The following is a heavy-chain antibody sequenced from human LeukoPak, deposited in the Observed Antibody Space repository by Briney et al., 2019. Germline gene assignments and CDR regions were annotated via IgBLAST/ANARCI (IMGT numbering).Heavy chain of an antibody. CDR3: ARGGAGPLGY. V-gene: IGHV4-59*05. D-gene: IGHD6-19*01. CDR1: GGSISSYY. J-gene: IGHJ4*02. Sequence: SETLSLTCSVSGGSISSYYWSWIRQPAGKGLEWIGSIFYSGSTYDNPSLKSRVTISVDTSNNQFSLKLSSVTAADTAVYYCARGGAGPLGYCGQGTLVTVSS. CDR2: IFYSGST.